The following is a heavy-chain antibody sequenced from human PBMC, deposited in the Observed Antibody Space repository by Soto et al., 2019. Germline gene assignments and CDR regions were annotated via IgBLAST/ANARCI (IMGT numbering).Heavy chain of an antibody. J-gene: IGHJ5*02. CDR2: INHSGST. CDR3: ARDRPTMNWFDP. CDR1: GGSFSGYY. V-gene: IGHV4-34*01. Sequence: QVQLQQWGAGLLKPSETLSLTCAVYGGSFSGYYWSWIRQPPGKGLEWIGEINHSGSTNYNPSLKSRVTISVDTSKNQFSLKLSSVTAADTAVYHCARDRPTMNWFDPWGQGTLVTVSS. D-gene: IGHD3-10*01.